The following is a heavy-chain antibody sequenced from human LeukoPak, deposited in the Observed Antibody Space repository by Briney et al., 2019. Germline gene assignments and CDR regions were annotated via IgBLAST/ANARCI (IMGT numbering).Heavy chain of an antibody. CDR2: ISYDGSHK. J-gene: IGHJ4*02. Sequence: PGRSLRLSCAASGFTFSSYAMHRVRQAPGKGLEWVAVISYDGSHKYYADSVKGRFTISRDNSKNTLYLQMNSLRAEDTAVYYFARDMLFQYYFDYWGQGTLVTVSS. CDR3: ARDMLFQYYFDY. D-gene: IGHD2-21*01. CDR1: GFTFSSYA. V-gene: IGHV3-30*04.